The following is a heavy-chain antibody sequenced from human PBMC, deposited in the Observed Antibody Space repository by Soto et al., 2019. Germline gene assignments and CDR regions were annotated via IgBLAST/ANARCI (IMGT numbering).Heavy chain of an antibody. Sequence: EEQLLESGGGVIQPGGSLRLSCAASGFTLGDYAMSWVRQAPGKGLEWASVISGSGERTFYIDSVKGRFTISRDTSKNTLYLQMNRLRADDTAVSYCAKDPYSYGPEYWGRGTLVIVS. CDR3: AKDPYSYGPEY. CDR1: GFTLGDYA. J-gene: IGHJ4*02. D-gene: IGHD1-26*01. V-gene: IGHV3-23*01. CDR2: ISGSGERT.